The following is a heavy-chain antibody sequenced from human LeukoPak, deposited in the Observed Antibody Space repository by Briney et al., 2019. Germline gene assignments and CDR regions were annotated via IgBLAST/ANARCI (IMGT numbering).Heavy chain of an antibody. Sequence: GASVKVSCKASGYTFTGYYMHWVRQAPGQGLEWMGWINADNGDTNYAENFQGRVTMTRDTSISTGYMELSRLRSDDTAVYYCARGYGDFRVEGRYFHSWGQGTLVTVSS. V-gene: IGHV1-2*02. CDR3: ARGYGDFRVEGRYFHS. CDR2: INADNGDT. CDR1: GYTFTGYY. J-gene: IGHJ4*02. D-gene: IGHD4-17*01.